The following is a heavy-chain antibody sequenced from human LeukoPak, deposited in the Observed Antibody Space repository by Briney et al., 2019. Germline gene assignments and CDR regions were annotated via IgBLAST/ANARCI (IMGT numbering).Heavy chain of an antibody. J-gene: IGHJ6*03. CDR1: GFTFNSYA. CDR3: ARGPGVTYYYYYYMDV. D-gene: IGHD2-21*02. Sequence: GGSLTLSCAASGFTFNSYAMHWLRQAPGKGLEYVSAISSNGGSTYYANSVKGRFTISRDNSKNTLYLQMGSLRAEDMAVYYCARGPGVTYYYYYYMDVWGKGTTVTVSS. V-gene: IGHV3-64*01. CDR2: ISSNGGST.